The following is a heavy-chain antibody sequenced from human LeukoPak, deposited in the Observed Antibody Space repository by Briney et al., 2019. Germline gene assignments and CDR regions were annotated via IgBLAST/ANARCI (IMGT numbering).Heavy chain of an antibody. Sequence: GGSLRLSCAASGFTFSSYAMSWARQAPGKGLEWVANIKVDGSEKYYVDAVKGRFTISRDNAKDSLYLQMNGLRAEDTAIYYCARAQWTAFDYYYYMDVWGKGTTVTVSS. CDR3: ARAQWTAFDYYYYMDV. CDR1: GFTFSSYA. CDR2: IKVDGSEK. D-gene: IGHD3/OR15-3a*01. V-gene: IGHV3-7*01. J-gene: IGHJ6*03.